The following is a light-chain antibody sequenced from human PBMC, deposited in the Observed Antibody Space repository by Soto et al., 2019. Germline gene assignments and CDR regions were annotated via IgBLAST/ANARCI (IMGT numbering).Light chain of an antibody. CDR2: HVS. V-gene: IGLV2-14*03. Sequence: ALTQPASVSGSPGQSITISCTGTSSDFGGYNYVSWYQQYPGKVPKLLIYHVSNRPSGVSNRFSGSKSGNTASLTISGLQAEDEADYFCTSFTSDNLYVFGTGTKVTVL. CDR1: SSDFGGYNY. CDR3: TSFTSDNLYV. J-gene: IGLJ1*01.